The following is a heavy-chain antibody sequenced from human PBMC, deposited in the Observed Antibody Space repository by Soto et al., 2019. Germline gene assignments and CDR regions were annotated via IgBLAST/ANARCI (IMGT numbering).Heavy chain of an antibody. Sequence: ASVKVSCKASGYTFTGYYMHWVRQAPGQGLEWMGWINPNSGGTNYAQKFQGRVTMTRDTSISTAYMELSRLRSDDTAVYYCARTTYYYGSGSHGEWGQGTLVTVSS. CDR3: ARTTYYYGSGSHGE. J-gene: IGHJ4*02. CDR2: INPNSGGT. D-gene: IGHD3-10*01. V-gene: IGHV1-2*02. CDR1: GYTFTGYY.